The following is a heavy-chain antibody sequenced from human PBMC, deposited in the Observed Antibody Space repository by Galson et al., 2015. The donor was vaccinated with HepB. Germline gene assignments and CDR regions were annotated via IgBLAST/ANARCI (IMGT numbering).Heavy chain of an antibody. J-gene: IGHJ5*02. Sequence: SVKVSCKASGYTFSSYSITWVRQAPGQGLEWMGWISAYNRNTDYARQLQGRVTMTTDTSTSTAYMELKSLRSDDTAVYYCARGALVVVVDATQNNWFDPWGQGTRVTVSS. CDR3: ARGALVVVVDATQNNWFDP. V-gene: IGHV1-18*01. CDR1: GYTFSSYS. D-gene: IGHD2-15*01. CDR2: ISAYNRNT.